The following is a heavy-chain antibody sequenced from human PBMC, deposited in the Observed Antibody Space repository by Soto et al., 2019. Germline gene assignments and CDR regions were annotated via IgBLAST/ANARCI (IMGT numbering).Heavy chain of an antibody. V-gene: IGHV4-59*01. CDR2: IYYSGST. J-gene: IGHJ4*02. D-gene: IGHD1-7*01. CDR3: ARGITGTTGDPSTLDY. CDR1: GGSISSYY. Sequence: SETLSLTCTVSGGSISSYYWSWIRQPPGKGLEWIGYIYYSGSTNYNPSLKSRVTISVDTSKNQFSLKLSSVTAADTAVYYCARGITGTTGDPSTLDYWGQGTLVTVSS.